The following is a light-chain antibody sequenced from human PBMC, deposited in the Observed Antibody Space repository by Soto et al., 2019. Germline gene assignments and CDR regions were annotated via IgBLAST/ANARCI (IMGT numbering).Light chain of an antibody. Sequence: EIVLTQSPGTLSLSPGERATLSCRASQSVSSSYLAWYQQKPGQAHRLLIYGASSRATGIPDRFSGSGSGTDFTLTIRRLEPEDFTLYYCKQYNSWPLTFGGGTKVDIK. CDR2: GAS. J-gene: IGKJ4*01. CDR1: QSVSSSY. CDR3: KQYNSWPLT. V-gene: IGKV3-20*01.